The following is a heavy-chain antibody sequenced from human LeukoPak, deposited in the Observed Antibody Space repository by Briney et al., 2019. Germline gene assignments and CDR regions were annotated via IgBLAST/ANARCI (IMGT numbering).Heavy chain of an antibody. V-gene: IGHV4-59*01. D-gene: IGHD1-1*01. CDR3: AREGTAGTNLNWFDP. Sequence: PSETLSLTCTVSGGSISSSNWSWIRPRPGKGLEWIGQISYSGRTNFNPSLKSRATISVDTSKTQFSLKLSSVTAADTAVYYCAREGTAGTNLNWFDPWGQGTLVTVSS. CDR1: GGSISSSN. J-gene: IGHJ5*02. CDR2: ISYSGRT.